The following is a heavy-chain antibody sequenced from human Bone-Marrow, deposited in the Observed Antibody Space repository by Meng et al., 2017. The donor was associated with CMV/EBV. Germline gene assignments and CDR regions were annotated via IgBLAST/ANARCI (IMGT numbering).Heavy chain of an antibody. V-gene: IGHV1-8*01. Sequence: ASVKVSCKASGYTFTSYDINWVRQATGQGLEWMGWMNPNSGNTGYAQKFQGRVTMTRNTSISTAYMELSSLRSEDTAVYYCARGWLRFLEWLPPCDIWGQGTMVTVSS. D-gene: IGHD3-3*01. CDR1: GYTFTSYD. CDR3: ARGWLRFLEWLPPCDI. CDR2: MNPNSGNT. J-gene: IGHJ3*02.